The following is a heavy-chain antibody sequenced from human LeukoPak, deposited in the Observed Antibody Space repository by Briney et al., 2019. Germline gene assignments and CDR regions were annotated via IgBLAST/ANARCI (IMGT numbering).Heavy chain of an antibody. Sequence: SETLSLTCTVSGGSISSYYWSWIRQPPGKGLEWIGYIYYSGSTNYNPSLKSRVTISVDTSKNQFSLKLSSVTAADTAVYYCARARGSTFSSASYYYYYMDVWGKGTTVTVSS. V-gene: IGHV4-59*01. CDR2: IYYSGST. J-gene: IGHJ6*03. D-gene: IGHD2-2*01. CDR1: GGSISSYY. CDR3: ARARGSTFSSASYYYYYMDV.